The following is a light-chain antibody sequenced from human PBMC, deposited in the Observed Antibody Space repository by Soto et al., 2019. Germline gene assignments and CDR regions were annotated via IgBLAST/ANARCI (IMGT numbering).Light chain of an antibody. Sequence: EIVLTQSPATLSLSPGERATLSCSASQSVSSYLAWYQQKPGQAPRLLIYDASNRATGIPARFSGSGSGTDGSLTIVSLEREDVAVYYCQRRRNWPITFGQGTRLQSK. V-gene: IGKV3-11*01. CDR2: DAS. J-gene: IGKJ5*01. CDR1: QSVSSY. CDR3: QRRRNWPIT.